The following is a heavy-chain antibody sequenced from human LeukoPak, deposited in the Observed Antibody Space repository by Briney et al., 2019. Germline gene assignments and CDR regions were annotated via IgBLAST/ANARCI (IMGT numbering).Heavy chain of an antibody. CDR2: IYYSGST. Sequence: SETLSLTCTVSGGSISSSSYYWGWIRQPPGKGLEWIGSIYYSGSTYYNPSLKSRVTISVDTSKNQFSLKLSSVTAADTAVYYCRYYYDSSGYSDYFDYWGQGTLVTVSS. CDR1: GGSISSSSYY. CDR3: RYYYDSSGYSDYFDY. J-gene: IGHJ4*02. D-gene: IGHD3-22*01. V-gene: IGHV4-39*01.